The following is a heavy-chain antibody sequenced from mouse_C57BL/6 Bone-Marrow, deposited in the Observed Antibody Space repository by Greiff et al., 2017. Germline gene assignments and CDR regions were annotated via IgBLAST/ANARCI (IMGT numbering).Heavy chain of an antibody. CDR3: AYYSDSAWFAF. D-gene: IGHD2-12*01. CDR1: GYTFTSYW. V-gene: IGHV1-7*01. CDR2: INPSRGYT. J-gene: IGHJ3*01. Sequence: VQRVESGAELAQPGASVKLSCKATGYTFTSYWMHWVKQRPGQGLEWIGYINPSRGYTKYNQKFKDQATLTADKSSSTAYMQLSSLSYEDSAFYCCAYYSDSAWFAFWGSAALVTVSA.